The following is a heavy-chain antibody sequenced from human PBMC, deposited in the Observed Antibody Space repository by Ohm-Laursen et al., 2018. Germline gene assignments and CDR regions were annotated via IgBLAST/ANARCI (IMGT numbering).Heavy chain of an antibody. CDR2: IISTGSTI. CDR3: ARGQLSSGWPKAFDY. Sequence: SLRLSCAASGFTFDTYWMTWVRQAPGKGLQWVSSIISTGSTIYYADSVKGRFTISRDNVKNSLYLQMSSLRADDTAVYYCARGQLSSGWPKAFDYWGQGTLVTVSS. V-gene: IGHV3-21*01. D-gene: IGHD6-19*01. J-gene: IGHJ4*02. CDR1: GFTFDTYW.